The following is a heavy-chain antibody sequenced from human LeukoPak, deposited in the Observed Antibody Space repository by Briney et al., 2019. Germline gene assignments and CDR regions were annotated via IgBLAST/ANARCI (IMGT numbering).Heavy chain of an antibody. CDR2: IRSDGSNK. D-gene: IGHD6-19*01. CDR1: GFTFSSYG. Sequence: GGSLRLSCAGSGFTFSSYGMHWVRQAPGKGLEWMAFIRSDGSNKYYADSVKGRFTISRDNSKNTLYLQMNSLRAEDTAVYYCARILDSAWGELGYWGQGTLVTVSS. V-gene: IGHV3-30*02. CDR3: ARILDSAWGELGY. J-gene: IGHJ4*02.